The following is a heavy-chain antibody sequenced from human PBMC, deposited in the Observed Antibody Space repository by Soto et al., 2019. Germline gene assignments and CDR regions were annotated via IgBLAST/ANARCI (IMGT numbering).Heavy chain of an antibody. CDR2: INPTSGST. CDR3: ARDGIQLWPRYYFDF. D-gene: IGHD5-18*01. Sequence: HVQLVQSEAEVKKPGASVQISCKASGFSFTNYSMHWVRQVPGQGPEWMGKINPTSGSTSYAQKFKDKVIMTRDKSTNTLYIQLSSLTSEDTAVYYCARDGIQLWPRYYFDFWGQGTLVIVSS. CDR1: GFSFTNYS. J-gene: IGHJ4*02. V-gene: IGHV1-46*01.